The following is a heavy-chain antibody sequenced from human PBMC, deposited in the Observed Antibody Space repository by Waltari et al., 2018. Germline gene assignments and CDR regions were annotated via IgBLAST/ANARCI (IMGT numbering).Heavy chain of an antibody. V-gene: IGHV3-21*01. CDR3: ARDTGFGDEGWFDP. D-gene: IGHD3-10*01. CDR1: GFTFSSYS. CDR2: ISSISSYI. Sequence: EVQLVESGGGLVKPGGSLRLSCAASGFTFSSYSMNWVSQAPGKGLEWVSSISSISSYIYYADSVKGRFTISRDNAKNSLYLQMNSLRAEDTAVYYCARDTGFGDEGWFDPWGQGTLVTVSS. J-gene: IGHJ5*02.